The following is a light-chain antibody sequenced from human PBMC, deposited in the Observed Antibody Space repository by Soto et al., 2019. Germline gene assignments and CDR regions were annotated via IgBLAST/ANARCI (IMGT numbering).Light chain of an antibody. V-gene: IGKV3-15*01. J-gene: IGKJ2*02. CDR2: GAS. Sequence: EIVMTQSPATLSVSPGERATLSCRASQSVSSNLAWHQQKPGQAPRLLMYGASTRATGIPARFSGSGSGTEFTLTISRLQSEDFAVYYCQQYNNWPRTFGQGTKLEIK. CDR1: QSVSSN. CDR3: QQYNNWPRT.